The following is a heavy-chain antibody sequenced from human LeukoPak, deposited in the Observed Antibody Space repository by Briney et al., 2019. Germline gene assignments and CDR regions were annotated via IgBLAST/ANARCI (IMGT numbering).Heavy chain of an antibody. CDR2: ISGSGGST. V-gene: IGHV3-23*01. CDR3: AKVRSVVPAARTTSYFDY. Sequence: GGSLRLSCAASGFTFSNAWMSWVRQAPGKGLEWVSAISGSGGSTYYADSVKGRFTISRDNSKNTLYLQMNSLRAEDTAVYYCAKVRSVVPAARTTSYFDYWGQGTLVTVSS. J-gene: IGHJ4*02. CDR1: GFTFSNAW. D-gene: IGHD2-2*01.